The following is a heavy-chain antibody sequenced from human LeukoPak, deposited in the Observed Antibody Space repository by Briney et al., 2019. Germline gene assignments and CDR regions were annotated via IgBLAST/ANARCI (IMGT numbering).Heavy chain of an antibody. Sequence: ASAKVSCKASGYTFTSYGISWVRQAPGQGLEWMGWISAYNGNTNYAQKLQGRVTMTTDTSTSTAYMELRSLRSDDTAVYYCARGSSGWYIEYAFDIWGQGTMVTVSS. J-gene: IGHJ3*02. V-gene: IGHV1-18*01. CDR3: ARGSSGWYIEYAFDI. D-gene: IGHD6-19*01. CDR1: GYTFTSYG. CDR2: ISAYNGNT.